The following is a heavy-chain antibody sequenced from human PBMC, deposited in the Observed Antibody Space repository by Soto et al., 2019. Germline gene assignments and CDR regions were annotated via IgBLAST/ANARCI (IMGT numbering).Heavy chain of an antibody. D-gene: IGHD6-6*01. J-gene: IGHJ6*02. CDR3: ARESYSSSSGHYYYGMDV. V-gene: IGHV4-31*03. CDR1: GGCISSGGYY. CDR2: IYYSGST. Sequence: SETLALTCTVSGGCISSGGYYWSWISQLPGKGLEWIGYIYYSGSTYYNPSLKSRVTISVDTSKNQFSLKLSSVTAADTAVYYCARESYSSSSGHYYYGMDVWGQGTTVTVSS.